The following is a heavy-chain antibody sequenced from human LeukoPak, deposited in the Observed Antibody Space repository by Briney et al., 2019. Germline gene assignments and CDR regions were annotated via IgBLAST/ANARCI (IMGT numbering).Heavy chain of an antibody. V-gene: IGHV3-21*01. J-gene: IGHJ6*03. CDR2: IRSSSSYI. Sequence: GGSLSLSCAVSGCHFRSYREKGVGQARGKGLEGGSAIRSSSSYIYSADSVKGQFPISRDNAKNSLYLQRNSRRAEDTAVYYCAREPADYYYYYMDVWGKGTTVTVSS. CDR1: GCHFRSYR. CDR3: AREPADYYYYYMDV.